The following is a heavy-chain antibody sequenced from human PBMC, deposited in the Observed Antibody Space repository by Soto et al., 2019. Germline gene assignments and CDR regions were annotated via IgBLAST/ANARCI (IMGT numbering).Heavy chain of an antibody. CDR1: GDSITSVDYF. CDR3: ASPRNRSPDF. CDR2: ISDTGIT. J-gene: IGHJ4*02. V-gene: IGHV4-30-4*01. Sequence: QVQLQESGPGLVKPSETLSLTCTVSGDSITSVDYFWTWIRQPPGKGLEWIGYISDTGITYYNPSLRGRVVISTHTPRNQFSLKLTSVTAADTAVYYCASPRNRSPDFWGQGILVTVSS. D-gene: IGHD2-15*01.